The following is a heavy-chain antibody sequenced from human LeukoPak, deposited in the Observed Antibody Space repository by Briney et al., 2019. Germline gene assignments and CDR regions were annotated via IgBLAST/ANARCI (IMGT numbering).Heavy chain of an antibody. V-gene: IGHV3-23*01. Sequence: GGSLRLSCAASGFTLSSYAMTWVREAPGKGLEWVSTWSSTNTYYADSVKGGFTISSDNSKNTLYVQMNSLRAEDTAVYFCAKAKGGSAWIYEYWGQGILVTVSS. CDR1: GFTLSSYA. CDR3: AKAKGGSAWIYEY. CDR2: WSSTNT. D-gene: IGHD5-12*01. J-gene: IGHJ4*02.